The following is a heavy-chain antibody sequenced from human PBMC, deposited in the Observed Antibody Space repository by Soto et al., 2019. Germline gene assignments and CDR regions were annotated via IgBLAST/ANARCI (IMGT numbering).Heavy chain of an antibody. Sequence: SETLSLTCAVYGGSFSGYYWSWIRQPPGKGLEWIGEINHSGSTTYNPSLKSRVTISVDTSKNQFSLKLSSVTAADTAVYYWARGVKWELTPTDAFDIWGQGTMVTVSS. CDR3: ARGVKWELTPTDAFDI. V-gene: IGHV4-34*01. D-gene: IGHD1-26*01. CDR1: GGSFSGYY. CDR2: INHSGST. J-gene: IGHJ3*02.